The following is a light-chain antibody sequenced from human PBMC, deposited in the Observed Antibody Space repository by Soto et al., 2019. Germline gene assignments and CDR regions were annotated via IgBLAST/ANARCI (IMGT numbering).Light chain of an antibody. CDR1: SSDVGRYNF. CDR3: CSSAVSYTHV. J-gene: IGLJ1*01. Sequence: QSVLTQPRSVSGSPGQSVTISCTGTSSDVGRYNFVSWYQQHPDKDPKLMIYDVIKRPSGVPDRFSGSKYGKTASLTIYGLQATDEADSQFCSSAVSYTHVFGSGKKGTV. V-gene: IGLV2-11*01. CDR2: DVI.